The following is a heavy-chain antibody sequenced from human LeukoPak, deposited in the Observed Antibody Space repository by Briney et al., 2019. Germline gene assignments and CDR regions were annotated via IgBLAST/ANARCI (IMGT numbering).Heavy chain of an antibody. Sequence: GGSLRLSCAASGFAFSGSAMSWVRQAPGKGLVWVSRINSDGSSTDYADSVKGRFTISRGNAKNTLYLQMNSLTAEDTAVYYCASRLRGTYFFDHWGQGTLVTVSS. CDR2: INSDGSST. CDR1: GFAFSGSA. D-gene: IGHD1-26*01. J-gene: IGHJ5*02. V-gene: IGHV3-74*01. CDR3: ASRLRGTYFFDH.